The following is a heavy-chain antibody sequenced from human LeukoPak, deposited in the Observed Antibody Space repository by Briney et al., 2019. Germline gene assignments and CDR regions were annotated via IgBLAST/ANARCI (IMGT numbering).Heavy chain of an antibody. D-gene: IGHD3-3*01. CDR3: ARLSDYDFWSGPYPYYYYYYGMDV. J-gene: IGHJ6*02. CDR1: GFTFSTYG. CDR2: ITASGDGT. Sequence: GGSLRLSCAASGFTFSTYGMSWVRQAPGKGLQRVSGITASGDGTYYADSVKGRFTISRDNSNNTLYLQMNSLRAEDTAVYYCARLSDYDFWSGPYPYYYYYYGMDVWGQGTTVTVSS. V-gene: IGHV3-23*01.